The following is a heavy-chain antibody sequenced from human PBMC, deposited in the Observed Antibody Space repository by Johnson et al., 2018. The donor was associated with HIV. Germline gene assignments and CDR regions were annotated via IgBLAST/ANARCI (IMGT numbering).Heavy chain of an antibody. V-gene: IGHV3-30*04. CDR1: GFTFSSYA. Sequence: QVLLVESGGGVVQPGRSLRLSCAASGFTFSSYAMHWVRQAPGKGLEWVAVISYDGSNKYYADSVKGRFTISRDTSKNTLYLQMNSLRAEDTAVYYCARDGGIGSTREDAFDIWGQ. J-gene: IGHJ3*02. CDR3: ARDGGIGSTREDAFDI. D-gene: IGHD2-2*01. CDR2: ISYDGSNK.